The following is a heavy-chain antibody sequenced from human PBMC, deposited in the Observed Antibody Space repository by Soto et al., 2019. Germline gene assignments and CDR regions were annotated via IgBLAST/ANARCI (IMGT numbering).Heavy chain of an antibody. V-gene: IGHV1-3*01. D-gene: IGHD2-2*02. CDR3: ARARCSSTSCYTTYYFDY. Sequence: ASVQVSCNASGGPFSSYAISWVRQAPGQRLEWMGWINAGNGNTKYSQKFQGRVTITRDTSASTAYMELSSLRSEDTAVYYCARARCSSTSCYTTYYFDYWGQGTLVTVSS. CDR1: GGPFSSYA. CDR2: INAGNGNT. J-gene: IGHJ4*02.